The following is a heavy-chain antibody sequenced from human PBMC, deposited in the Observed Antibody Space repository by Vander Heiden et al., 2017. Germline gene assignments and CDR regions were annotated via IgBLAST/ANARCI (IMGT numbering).Heavy chain of an antibody. V-gene: IGHV4-39*01. CDR3: ARPRGSGYFYFDN. D-gene: IGHD3-22*01. J-gene: IGHJ4*02. CDR1: GGSISSSSYF. CDR2: IYYSGST. Sequence: QLQLQESGPGLVKPSETLSLTCSVSGGSISSSSYFWGWLRQPPGKGLEWIGSIYYSGSTYYNPSLKSRVTISVDTSKNQISLKLSSVTAADTAVYYCARPRGSGYFYFDNWGQGTLVTVSS.